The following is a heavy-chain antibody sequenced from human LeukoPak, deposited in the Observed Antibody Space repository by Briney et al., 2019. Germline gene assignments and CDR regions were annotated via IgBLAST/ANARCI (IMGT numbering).Heavy chain of an antibody. D-gene: IGHD3-22*01. J-gene: IGHJ4*02. CDR1: GYTFTDFP. Sequence: GASVNVSCKASGYTFTDFPINWVRQAPGQGLEWMGWIDTNTGNPMYAQGFTGRFVFSLDTSVSTSYLQINSLKADDTAVYYCARGYDTTGYFSYWGQGTLVTVSS. V-gene: IGHV7-4-1*02. CDR2: IDTNTGNP. CDR3: ARGYDTTGYFSY.